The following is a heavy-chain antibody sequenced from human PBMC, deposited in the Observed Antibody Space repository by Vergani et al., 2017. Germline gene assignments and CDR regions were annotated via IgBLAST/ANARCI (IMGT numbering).Heavy chain of an antibody. CDR2: ISSSGSP. Sequence: QLQLQESGPGLVKPSETLSLSCRVSGDSISRSHYYWGFIRQPPGKGLEWIGSISSSGSPYYNPTLKSRLAFSVDTSKNLFSLRLKSVTATDTGMYYCARDGYNYGYVYWYFDLWGRGTLVTVSS. V-gene: IGHV4-39*02. CDR3: ARDGYNYGYVYWYFDL. CDR1: GDSISRSHYY. J-gene: IGHJ2*01. D-gene: IGHD5-18*01.